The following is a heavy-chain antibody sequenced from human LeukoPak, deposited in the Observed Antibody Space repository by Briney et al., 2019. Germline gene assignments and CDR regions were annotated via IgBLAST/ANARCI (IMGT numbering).Heavy chain of an antibody. D-gene: IGHD5-12*01. V-gene: IGHV1-18*01. CDR3: ARVEWLRFKGYYYMDV. CDR1: GYTFTSYG. J-gene: IGHJ6*03. CDR2: ISAYNGNT. Sequence: ASVKVSCKASGYTFTSYGISWVRQAPGQGLEWMGWISAYNGNTNYAQKLQGRVTMTTDTSTSTAYMELRSLRSDDTAVYYCARVEWLRFKGYYYMDVWGKGTTVTISS.